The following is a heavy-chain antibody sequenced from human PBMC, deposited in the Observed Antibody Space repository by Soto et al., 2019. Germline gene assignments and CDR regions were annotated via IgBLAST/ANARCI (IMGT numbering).Heavy chain of an antibody. Sequence: PGGSLRLSCAASGFTFSSYSMNWVRQAPGKGLEWVSSISSSSSYIYYADSVKGRFTISRDNAKNSLYLQMNSLRAEDTAVYYCAREDYDFWSGYYHVYGMDVWGQGTTVTVSS. CDR3: AREDYDFWSGYYHVYGMDV. CDR2: ISSSSSYI. V-gene: IGHV3-21*01. CDR1: GFTFSSYS. D-gene: IGHD3-3*01. J-gene: IGHJ6*02.